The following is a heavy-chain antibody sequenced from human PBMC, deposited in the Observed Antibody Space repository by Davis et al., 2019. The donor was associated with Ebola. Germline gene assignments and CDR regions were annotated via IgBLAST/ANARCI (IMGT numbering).Heavy chain of an antibody. D-gene: IGHD3-10*01. CDR2: IIPILGVT. J-gene: IGHJ4*02. Sequence: SVKVSCKASGGTFSSYAISWVRQAPGQGLEWMGRIIPILGVTNYAQKFQGTVTITADKSTSTAYMELSSLRSEDTAVYYCATLDPIGFDYWGQGTLVTVSS. CDR1: GGTFSSYA. CDR3: ATLDPIGFDY. V-gene: IGHV1-69*04.